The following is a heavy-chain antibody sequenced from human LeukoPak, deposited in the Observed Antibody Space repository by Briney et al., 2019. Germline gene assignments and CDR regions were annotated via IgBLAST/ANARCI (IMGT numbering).Heavy chain of an antibody. CDR3: AGLRFLEWFPPY. CDR2: ISSSGSTI. J-gene: IGHJ4*02. V-gene: IGHV3-11*04. CDR1: GFTFSDYY. D-gene: IGHD3-3*01. Sequence: GGSLRLSCAASGFTFSDYYMSWIRRAPRKGLEWVSYISSSGSTIYYADSVKGRFTISRDNAKNSLYLQMNSLRAEDTAVYYCAGLRFLEWFPPYWGQGTLVTVSS.